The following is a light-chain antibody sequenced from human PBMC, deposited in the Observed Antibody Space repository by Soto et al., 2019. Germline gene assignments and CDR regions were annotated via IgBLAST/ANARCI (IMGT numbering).Light chain of an antibody. J-gene: IGKJ1*01. Sequence: EIVLTQSPGTLSLSPGDRATLSCRASQSLTNNYLAWYQQNPGQTPRLLIYGASSRATGIPDRFSGSGSGTDFALTISRLVREDFAVYHCQHYASSSWRFGQGTKVEMK. V-gene: IGKV3-20*01. CDR2: GAS. CDR3: QHYASSSWR. CDR1: QSLTNNY.